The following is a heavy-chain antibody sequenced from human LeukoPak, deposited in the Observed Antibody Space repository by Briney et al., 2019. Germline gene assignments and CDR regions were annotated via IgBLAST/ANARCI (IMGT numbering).Heavy chain of an antibody. V-gene: IGHV5-51*01. Sequence: GESPKISCKASGYSFTYYFIAWVRQMPGKGLEWMGIIYPGDSDTKYSPSFQGQVTISADKSTNTAYLQWSSLEASDTAMYYCARHLGGDRTSGYYNYWGQGTLVTVSS. CDR3: ARHLGGDRTSGYYNY. CDR2: IYPGDSDT. D-gene: IGHD3-3*01. J-gene: IGHJ4*02. CDR1: GYSFTYYF.